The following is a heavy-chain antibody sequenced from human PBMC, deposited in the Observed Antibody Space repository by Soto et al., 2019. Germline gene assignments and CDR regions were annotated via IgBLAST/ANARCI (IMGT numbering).Heavy chain of an antibody. Sequence: PGGSLRLSCAASAFIFTRYSMGWVRQAPGKGLDWVSCISSSGKHIYYGDSMKGRFTISRDNSKNSLYLEMDSLRADDTAVYYFASESEELTSYFDYWGQGTLVTVSS. J-gene: IGHJ4*02. CDR3: ASESEELTSYFDY. V-gene: IGHV3-21*06. D-gene: IGHD1-26*01. CDR1: AFIFTRYS. CDR2: ISSSGKHI.